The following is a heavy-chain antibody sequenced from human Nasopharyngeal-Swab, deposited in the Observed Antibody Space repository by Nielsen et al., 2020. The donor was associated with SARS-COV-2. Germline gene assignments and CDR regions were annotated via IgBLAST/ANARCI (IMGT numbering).Heavy chain of an antibody. CDR1: GFTFSSYA. J-gene: IGHJ4*02. Sequence: GKSLKISCAASGFTFSSYAMSWVRQAPGKGLEWVSAISGSGGSTYYADSVKGRFTISRDNSKNTLYLQMNSLKSEDTAVYYCTTYESTVTNSGVDWGQGTRVTVSS. D-gene: IGHD4-17*01. V-gene: IGHV3-23*01. CDR2: ISGSGGST. CDR3: TTYESTVTNSGVD.